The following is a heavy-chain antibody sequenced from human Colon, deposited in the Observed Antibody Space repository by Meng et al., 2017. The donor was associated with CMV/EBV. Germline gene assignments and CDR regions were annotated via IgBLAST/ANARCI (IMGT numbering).Heavy chain of an antibody. J-gene: IGHJ4*02. Sequence: SVKVSCKATGGTFSSYGISWVRQAPGQGLEWMGGVIPMLGIVTYAQRFQGRVTMTTDTSTNTSYMELTSLRSDDTALYYCASGGAAAGKYWGQGTLVTVSS. V-gene: IGHV1-69*10. CDR1: GGTFSSYG. D-gene: IGHD6-13*01. CDR2: VIPMLGIV. CDR3: ASGGAAAGKY.